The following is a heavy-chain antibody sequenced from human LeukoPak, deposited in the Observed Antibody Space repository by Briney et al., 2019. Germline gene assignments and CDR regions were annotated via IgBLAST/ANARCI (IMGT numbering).Heavy chain of an antibody. D-gene: IGHD6-13*01. CDR3: ARDIGQYSSSWYFDY. V-gene: IGHV1-18*01. CDR2: ISAYNGNT. J-gene: IGHJ4*02. CDR1: GYTFTSYG. Sequence: ASVKLSCKASGYTFTSYGISWVRQAPGHGLEWMGWISAYNGNTNYAQKLQGRVTMTTDTSTSIAYMELRSLRSDDTAVYYCARDIGQYSSSWYFDYWGQGTLATVSS.